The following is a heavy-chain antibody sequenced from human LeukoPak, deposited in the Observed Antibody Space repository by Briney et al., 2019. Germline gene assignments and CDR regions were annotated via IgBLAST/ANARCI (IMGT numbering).Heavy chain of an antibody. Sequence: PSETLSLTCTVSGVSTSSGTYYWSWIRQPAGKGLEWIGRIYNSGSTNYNPSLKSRVTISVDTSKNQFSLKLSSVTAADTAVYYCAASHVLYSGYADWGQGTLVTVSS. J-gene: IGHJ4*02. CDR2: IYNSGST. CDR3: AASHVLYSGYAD. CDR1: GVSTSSGTYY. D-gene: IGHD5-12*01. V-gene: IGHV4-61*10.